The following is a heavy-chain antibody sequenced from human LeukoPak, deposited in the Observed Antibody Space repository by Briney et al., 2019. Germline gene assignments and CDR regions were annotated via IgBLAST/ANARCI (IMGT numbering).Heavy chain of an antibody. V-gene: IGHV4-59*01. J-gene: IGHJ3*02. Sequence: PSETLSLTCTVSGGSISTFYWSWIRQPPGKGLEWIAYIDYTASTNYNPSLKSRVTISVDTSKNQFSLKLSSVTAADTAVYYCASGGIVVVVAATTGAYAFDIWGQGTMVTVSS. D-gene: IGHD2-15*01. CDR3: ASGGIVVVVAATTGAYAFDI. CDR1: GGSISTFY. CDR2: IDYTAST.